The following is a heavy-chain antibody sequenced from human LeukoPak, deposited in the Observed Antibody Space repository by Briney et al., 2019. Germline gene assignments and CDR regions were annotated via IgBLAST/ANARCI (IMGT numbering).Heavy chain of an antibody. CDR1: GGTFSSYA. CDR2: IIPILGIA. J-gene: IGHJ4*02. CDR3: ARDRGYDEDFDY. V-gene: IGHV1-69*04. D-gene: IGHD5-12*01. Sequence: SVKVSCKASGGTFSSYAISWVRQAPGQGLEWMGRIIPILGIANYAQKFQGRVTITADKSTSTAYMELSSLRSEDTAVYYCARDRGYDEDFDYWGQGTLVTVSS.